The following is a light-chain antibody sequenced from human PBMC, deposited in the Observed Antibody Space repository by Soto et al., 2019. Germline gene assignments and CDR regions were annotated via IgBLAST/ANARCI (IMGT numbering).Light chain of an antibody. V-gene: IGKV3-11*01. CDR2: DVS. J-gene: IGKJ1*01. CDR3: QQRSDWPWT. Sequence: EIVLTQSPATLSLSPGERGTLSCRARESVTDYLAWYQQKPGQAPRLLVYDVSNRAAGIPTRFSGGGSGTDFTLTISNVEPEDFAVYYCQQRSDWPWTFGQGTKVEIK. CDR1: ESVTDY.